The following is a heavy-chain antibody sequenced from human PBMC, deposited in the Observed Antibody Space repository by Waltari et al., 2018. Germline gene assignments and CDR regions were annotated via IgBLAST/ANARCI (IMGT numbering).Heavy chain of an antibody. V-gene: IGHV4-34*01. Sequence: QVQLQQWGAGLLKPSETLSLTCAVYGGSFSGYYWSWIRQPPGKGLEWIGEINHSGSTNYHPSLKSRVTISVDTSKNQFSLKLSSVTAADTAVYYCARGRRHSSSWYLTCYMDVWGKGTTVTVSS. D-gene: IGHD6-13*01. CDR2: INHSGST. J-gene: IGHJ6*03. CDR3: ARGRRHSSSWYLTCYMDV. CDR1: GGSFSGYY.